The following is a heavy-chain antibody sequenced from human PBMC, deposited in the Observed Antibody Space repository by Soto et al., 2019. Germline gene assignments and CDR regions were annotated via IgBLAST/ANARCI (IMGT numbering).Heavy chain of an antibody. J-gene: IGHJ6*02. CDR3: APHILTGYDSYGMDV. V-gene: IGHV3-23*01. D-gene: IGHD3-9*01. CDR1: GFTFSSYA. CDR2: ISGSGGSA. Sequence: GGSLRLSCAASGFTFSSYAMSWVRQAPGKGLEWVSAISGSGGSAYYADSVKGRFTISRDNPKNTLYLQMNSLRAEDTAVYYCAPHILTGYDSYGMDVWGQGTTVTVSS.